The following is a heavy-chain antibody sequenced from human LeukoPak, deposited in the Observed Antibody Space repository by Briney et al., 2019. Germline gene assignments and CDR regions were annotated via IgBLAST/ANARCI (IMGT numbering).Heavy chain of an antibody. CDR2: IYYSGST. V-gene: IGHV4-39*01. CDR3: ASLRVPGDFDY. CDR1: GGSISSRTYY. Sequence: SQTLSLTCTVSGGSISSRTYYWAWVRQPPGQGLEWIGNIYYSGSTYYNPSLKSRLTMSVDTSKNQFSLELRSVTAADTALYYCASLRVPGDFDYWGQGTLVTVSS. J-gene: IGHJ4*02.